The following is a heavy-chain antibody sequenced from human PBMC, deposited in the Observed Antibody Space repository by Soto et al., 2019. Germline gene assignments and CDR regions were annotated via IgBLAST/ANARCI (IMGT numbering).Heavy chain of an antibody. D-gene: IGHD3-22*01. J-gene: IGHJ3*02. CDR1: GGTFSSYA. CDR3: YDSSGYYHQPDAFDI. CDR2: IIPIFGTA. V-gene: IGHV1-69*13. Sequence: SVKVSCKASGGTFSSYAISWVRQAPGQGLEWMGGIIPIFGTANYAQKFQGRVTITADESTSTAYMELSSLRSEDTAVYYCYDSSGYYHQPDAFDIWGQGTMVTVSS.